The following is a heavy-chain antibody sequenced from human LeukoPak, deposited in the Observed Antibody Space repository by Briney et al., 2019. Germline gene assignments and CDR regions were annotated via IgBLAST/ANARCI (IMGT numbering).Heavy chain of an antibody. CDR3: ARHGYIYVDY. V-gene: IGHV4-39*01. CDR1: GCSISSSSYY. Sequence: PSETLSLTCTVSGCSISSSSYYWGWIRQPPGKGLEWIGSIYYSGSTYYNPSLKSRVTISVDTSKNQFSLKLSSVTAADTAVYYCARHGYIYVDYWGQGTLVTVSS. J-gene: IGHJ4*02. D-gene: IGHD5-18*01. CDR2: IYYSGST.